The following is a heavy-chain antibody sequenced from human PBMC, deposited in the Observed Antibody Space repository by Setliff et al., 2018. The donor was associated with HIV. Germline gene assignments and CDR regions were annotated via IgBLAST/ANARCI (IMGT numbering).Heavy chain of an antibody. CDR1: GGSISSSSYY. D-gene: IGHD3-10*01. CDR3: ATVSYGSGRYLLRPYYYMDV. V-gene: IGHV4-39*07. CDR2: IYYGGST. Sequence: LSLTCTVSGGSISSSSYYWGWIRQPPGKGLEWIGSIYYGGSTYYNPSLKSRITISVDTSKNQFSLKLSSVTAADTAVYYCATVSYGSGRYLLRPYYYMDVWGKGTTVTVS. J-gene: IGHJ6*03.